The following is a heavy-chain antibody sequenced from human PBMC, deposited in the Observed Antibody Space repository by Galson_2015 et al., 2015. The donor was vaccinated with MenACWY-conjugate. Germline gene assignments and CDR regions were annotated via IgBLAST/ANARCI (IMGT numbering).Heavy chain of an antibody. CDR3: ARDNSIAVAGTFDY. CDR1: GHTFTSYG. CDR2: ISASNGKT. V-gene: IGHV1-18*04. J-gene: IGHJ4*02. D-gene: IGHD6-19*01. Sequence: SVKVSCRASGHTFTSYGISWVRQAPGHGLGWMGWISASNGKTNYAKKLQGRVTMTTDTSTSTAYMELRSLRSDDKAVYYCARDNSIAVAGTFDYWGQGTLVTVSS.